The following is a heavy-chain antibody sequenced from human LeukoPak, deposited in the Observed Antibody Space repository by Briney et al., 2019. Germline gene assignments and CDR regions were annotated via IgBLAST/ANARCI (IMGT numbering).Heavy chain of an antibody. J-gene: IGHJ4*02. Sequence: SETLSLTCTVSGGSISSSSYYWGWIRQPPGKGLEWIGSFYYRGRTYYNPSLKSRVTISVDTSKNQFSLKLSSVTAADTAVYYCARDLGRGVDTAGLWGQGTLVTVSS. V-gene: IGHV4-39*07. CDR2: FYYRGRT. CDR1: GGSISSSSYY. D-gene: IGHD5-18*01. CDR3: ARDLGRGVDTAGL.